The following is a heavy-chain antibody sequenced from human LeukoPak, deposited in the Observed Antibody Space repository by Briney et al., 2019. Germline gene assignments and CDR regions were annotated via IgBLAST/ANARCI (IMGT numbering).Heavy chain of an antibody. CDR3: AKDQQLVPTLFDY. V-gene: IGHV3-23*01. CDR2: ISGSGGST. J-gene: IGHJ4*02. Sequence: GGSLRLSCAASGFTFSSYAMSWVRQAPGKGLEWVSAISGSGGSTYYTDSVKGRFTISRDNSKNTLYLQMNSLRAEDTAVYYCAKDQQLVPTLFDYWGQGTLVTVSS. CDR1: GFTFSSYA. D-gene: IGHD6-13*01.